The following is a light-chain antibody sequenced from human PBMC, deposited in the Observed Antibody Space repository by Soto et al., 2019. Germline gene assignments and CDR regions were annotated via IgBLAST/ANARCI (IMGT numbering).Light chain of an antibody. CDR3: QVWDSSSDHYV. CDR2: DDN. J-gene: IGLJ1*01. CDR1: SSNIGGNS. Sequence: VLTQPPSVSAAPGQKVTISCSGSSSNIGGNSVSWYQQLPGTAPKLLIYDDNKRPSGIPDRFSGSNSGNTATLTISRVEAGDEADYYCQVWDSSSDHYVFGTGTKVTVL. V-gene: IGLV1-51*01.